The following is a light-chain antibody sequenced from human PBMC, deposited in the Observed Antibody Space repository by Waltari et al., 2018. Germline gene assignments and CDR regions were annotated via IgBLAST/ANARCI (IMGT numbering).Light chain of an antibody. CDR1: QSVLYSSNNKNY. CDR2: WAS. V-gene: IGKV4-1*01. CDR3: QQYYRTPLA. J-gene: IGKJ4*01. Sequence: DILMTQSPESLAVSLGERATINCKSSQSVLYSSNNKNYLAWYQQKPGQPPKLLIYWASTRESGVPDRFSGSGSGTYFTLIISSLQAEDVAVYYCQQYYRTPLAFGGGTKVEIK.